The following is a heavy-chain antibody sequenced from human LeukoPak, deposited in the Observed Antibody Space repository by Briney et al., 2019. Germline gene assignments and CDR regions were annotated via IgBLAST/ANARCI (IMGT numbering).Heavy chain of an antibody. J-gene: IGHJ5*02. CDR1: GYTFTGYY. Sequence: VASVKVSCKASGYTFTGYYMHWVRQAPGQGLEWMGWINPNSGGTNYAQKFQGRVTMTRDTSISTAYMELSRLRSDDTAVYYCARGVFVGIAAASNWFDPWGQGTLVTVSS. D-gene: IGHD6-13*01. CDR3: ARGVFVGIAAASNWFDP. CDR2: INPNSGGT. V-gene: IGHV1-2*02.